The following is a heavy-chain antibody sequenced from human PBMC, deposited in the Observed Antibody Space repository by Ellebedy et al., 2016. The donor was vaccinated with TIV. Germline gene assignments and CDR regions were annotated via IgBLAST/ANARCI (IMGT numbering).Heavy chain of an antibody. CDR3: ASYSGYDYRYLDY. J-gene: IGHJ4*02. CDR1: GYTFTGYY. Sequence: AASVKVSCKASGYTFTGYYMHWVRQAPGQGLEWMGWINPNSGGTNYAQKFHGRVTMTRDTSISTAYMELSRLRSDDTAVYYCASYSGYDYRYLDYWGQGTLVTVSS. V-gene: IGHV1-2*02. CDR2: INPNSGGT. D-gene: IGHD5-12*01.